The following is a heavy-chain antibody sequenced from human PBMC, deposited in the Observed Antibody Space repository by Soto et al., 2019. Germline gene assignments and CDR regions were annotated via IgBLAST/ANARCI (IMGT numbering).Heavy chain of an antibody. J-gene: IGHJ4*02. CDR1: GFTFSSYW. Sequence: GGSLRLSCAASGFTFSSYWMSWVRQAPGKGLEWVANIKQDGSEKYNVDSVKGRFTISRDNAKNSLYLQMNSLRAEDTAVYYCASSNWGSPAYFDYWGQGTLVTVSS. D-gene: IGHD7-27*01. V-gene: IGHV3-7*03. CDR3: ASSNWGSPAYFDY. CDR2: IKQDGSEK.